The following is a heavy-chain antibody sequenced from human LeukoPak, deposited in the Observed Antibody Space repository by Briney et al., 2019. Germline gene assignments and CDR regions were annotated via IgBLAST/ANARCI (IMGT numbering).Heavy chain of an antibody. V-gene: IGHV3-9*01. CDR3: AKDTGPIVPTTLDY. CDR2: ISWNSGSI. J-gene: IGHJ4*02. CDR1: GFTFDDYA. D-gene: IGHD5-12*01. Sequence: GRSLRLSCAASGFTFDDYAMHWVRQAPGKGLEWVSGISWNSGSIGYADSVKGRFTISRDNAKNSLYLQMNSLRAEDTALYYCAKDTGPIVPTTLDYWGQGTLVTVSS.